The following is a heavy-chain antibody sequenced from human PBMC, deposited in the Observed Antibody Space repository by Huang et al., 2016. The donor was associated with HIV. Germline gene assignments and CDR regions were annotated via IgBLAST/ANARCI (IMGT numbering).Heavy chain of an antibody. Sequence: QVQLVQSGAEVKKPGSSVKVSCTASGGTFSTYAISWVRQAPGQGLEWMGGIIPIFGTANYAQKFQGTVTITADEITSTAYMELSSLRSEDTALYYCARGRTRSSLYDSYYGLDVWGQGTTVTVSS. J-gene: IGHJ6*02. CDR2: IIPIFGTA. CDR3: ARGRTRSSLYDSYYGLDV. V-gene: IGHV1-69*01. D-gene: IGHD6-6*01. CDR1: GGTFSTYA.